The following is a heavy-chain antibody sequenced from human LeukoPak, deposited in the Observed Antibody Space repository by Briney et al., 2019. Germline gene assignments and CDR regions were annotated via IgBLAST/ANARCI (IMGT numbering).Heavy chain of an antibody. CDR1: GFTFTDFW. V-gene: IGHV3-7*01. D-gene: IGHD6-19*01. CDR3: ATGGGSGFGY. CDR2: VRPDGSEK. J-gene: IGHJ4*02. Sequence: PGGSLRLSCAASGFTFTDFWLNWVRQAPGKGLEWVAHVRPDGSEKFYVDSVKGRFTISRDNAKNSLYLQMNNLRDDDTAVYYCATGGGSGFGYWGQGTLVTVS.